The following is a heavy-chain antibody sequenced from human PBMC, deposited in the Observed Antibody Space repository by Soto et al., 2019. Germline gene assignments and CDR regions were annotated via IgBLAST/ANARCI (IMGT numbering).Heavy chain of an antibody. CDR1: GFSFSTYE. Sequence: ELQLVASGGGLVQPGGTLRISCAASGFSFSTYEMDWVHQAPGKGLEWVSYISSSGTTIYYADSVRGRFTLSRDNAKKSLYLQMNSLRAEDTAVYYCVSGVNPGLSVAGGCFDYWGQGTVVTVSS. CDR3: VSGVNPGLSVAGGCFDY. J-gene: IGHJ4*02. CDR2: ISSSGTTI. V-gene: IGHV3-48*03. D-gene: IGHD6-19*01.